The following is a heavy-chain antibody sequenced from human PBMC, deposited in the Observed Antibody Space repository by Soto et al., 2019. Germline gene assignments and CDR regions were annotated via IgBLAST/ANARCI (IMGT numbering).Heavy chain of an antibody. CDR1: GFSLDHYA. D-gene: IGHD2-15*01. CDR2: ISWDSGVI. Sequence: EVHLVESGGGLAQPGRSLRLSCVASGFSLDHYAMHWVRQAPGKGLEWVSGISWDSGVIDYADSVRGRFTISRDNAKNSLYLQMTSLRAEDTALYYCVKDNVGVYCSGGSCYFDSWGQGRLVTVSS. J-gene: IGHJ4*02. CDR3: VKDNVGVYCSGGSCYFDS. V-gene: IGHV3-9*01.